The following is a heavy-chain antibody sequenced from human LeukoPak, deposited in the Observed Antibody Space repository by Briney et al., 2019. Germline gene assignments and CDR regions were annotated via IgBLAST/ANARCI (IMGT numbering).Heavy chain of an antibody. V-gene: IGHV3-66*04. CDR1: GFTVSSNY. CDR2: FYSGGST. CDR3: ARLHYYDSRGYFNDDY. D-gene: IGHD3-22*01. Sequence: GGSLRLSCAASGFTVSSNYMSWVRQAPGKGLEWVSVFYSGGSTYYADSVKGRFTISRDNSKNTLFLQMNSLRAEDTAVYYCARLHYYDSRGYFNDDYWGQGTLVTVSS. J-gene: IGHJ4*02.